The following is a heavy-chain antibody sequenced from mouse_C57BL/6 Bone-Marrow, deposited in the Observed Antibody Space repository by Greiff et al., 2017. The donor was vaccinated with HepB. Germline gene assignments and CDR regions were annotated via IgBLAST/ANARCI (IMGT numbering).Heavy chain of an antibody. D-gene: IGHD2-3*01. CDR2: IDPSDSYT. CDR3: AKGDGYLAY. Sequence: QVQLQQSGAELVKPGASVKLSCKASGYTFTSYWMQWVKQRPGQGLEWIGEIDPSDSYTNYNQKFKGKATLTVDTSSSTAYMQLSSLTSEDSAVYYCAKGDGYLAYWGQGTLVTVSA. CDR1: GYTFTSYW. J-gene: IGHJ3*01. V-gene: IGHV1-50*01.